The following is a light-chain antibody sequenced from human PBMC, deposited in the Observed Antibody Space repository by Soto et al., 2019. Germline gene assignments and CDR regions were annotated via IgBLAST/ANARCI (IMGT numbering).Light chain of an antibody. Sequence: EIVLTQSPGTLSLSPGKGATLSCRASQSINSFLAWYQQRRGQAPRLLIHGASNRATGIPDRFSGSGSGPDFTLTISRLEPEDFAVYYCQQYGGSPRTFXQGTK. J-gene: IGKJ1*01. CDR3: QQYGGSPRT. CDR1: QSINSF. V-gene: IGKV3-20*01. CDR2: GAS.